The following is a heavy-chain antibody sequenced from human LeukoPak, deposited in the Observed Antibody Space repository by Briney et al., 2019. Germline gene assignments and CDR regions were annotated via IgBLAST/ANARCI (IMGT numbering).Heavy chain of an antibody. CDR3: AKDTRRYCSSTSCYTHFDY. CDR2: ISWNSGSI. Sequence: PGRSLRLSCAASGFTFDDYAMHWVRQAPGKGLEWVSGISWNSGSIGYADSVKGRFTISRDNAKNSLYLQMNSLRAEDTALYYCAKDTRRYCSSTSCYTHFDYWGQGTPVTVSS. J-gene: IGHJ4*02. CDR1: GFTFDDYA. V-gene: IGHV3-9*01. D-gene: IGHD2-2*02.